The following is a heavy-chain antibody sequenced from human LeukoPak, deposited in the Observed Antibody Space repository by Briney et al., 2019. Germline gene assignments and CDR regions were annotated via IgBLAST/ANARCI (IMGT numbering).Heavy chain of an antibody. CDR3: ATDSQWSLSGPFYGMDV. CDR1: GGTFSSYA. D-gene: IGHD2-15*01. CDR2: IIPIFGTA. Sequence: ASVKVSCKASGGTFSSYAISWVRQAPGQGLEWMGGIIPIFGTANYAQKFQGRVTITADESTSTAYMELSSLRSEDTAVYYCATDSQWSLSGPFYGMDVWGQGTTVTVSS. V-gene: IGHV1-69*13. J-gene: IGHJ6*02.